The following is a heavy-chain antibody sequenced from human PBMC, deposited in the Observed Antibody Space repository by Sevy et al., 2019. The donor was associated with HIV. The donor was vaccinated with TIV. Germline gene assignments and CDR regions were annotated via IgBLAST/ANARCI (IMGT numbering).Heavy chain of an antibody. V-gene: IGHV3-30*03. J-gene: IGHJ4*02. CDR3: ARRAPGLHTDS. D-gene: IGHD3-10*01. Sequence: GGSLRLSCAASGFRLSNHGMHWVRQAPGKGLEWLALVTYDGSNQYYADSVKGRFIGSRDNSRNLLFLQMNSLRGEDTAVYYCARRAPGLHTDSWGQGTLVTVSS. CDR1: GFRLSNHG. CDR2: VTYDGSNQ.